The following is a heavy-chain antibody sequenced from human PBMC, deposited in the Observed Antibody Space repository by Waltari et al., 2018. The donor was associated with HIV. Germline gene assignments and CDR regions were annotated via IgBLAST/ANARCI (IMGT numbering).Heavy chain of an antibody. CDR3: ARDHYYDSSGYLLPGAFDI. CDR2: IYYSGST. V-gene: IGHV4-59*01. CDR1: GGSISRYY. Sequence: QVQLQESGPGLVKPSETLSLTCTVSGGSISRYYWSWLRQPPGTGLEWIGYIYYSGSTNYNPSLKSRVTISVDTSKNQFSLKLSSVTAADTAVYYCARDHYYDSSGYLLPGAFDIWGQGTMVTVSS. J-gene: IGHJ3*02. D-gene: IGHD3-22*01.